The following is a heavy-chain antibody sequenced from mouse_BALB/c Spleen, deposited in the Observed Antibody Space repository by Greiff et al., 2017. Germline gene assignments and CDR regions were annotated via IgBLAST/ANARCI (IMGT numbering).Heavy chain of an antibody. CDR3: ATITTVVARDG. CDR1: GYAFTNYL. D-gene: IGHD1-1*01. Sequence: QVQLQQSGAELVRPGTSVKVSCKASGYAFTNYLIEWVKQRPGQGLEWIGVINPGSGGTNYNEKFKGKATLTADKSSSTAYMQLSSLTSDDSAVYFCATITTVVARDGWGAGTTVTVSS. CDR2: INPGSGGT. J-gene: IGHJ1*01. V-gene: IGHV1-54*01.